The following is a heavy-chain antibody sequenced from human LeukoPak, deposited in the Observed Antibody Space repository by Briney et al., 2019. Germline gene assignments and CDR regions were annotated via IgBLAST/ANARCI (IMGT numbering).Heavy chain of an antibody. CDR3: ARDGGYDILTGYYVGAFDI. D-gene: IGHD3-9*01. V-gene: IGHV3-66*01. Sequence: PGGSLRLSCAASGFTVSSNYMSWVRQAPGKGLEWVSVIYSGGSTYYADSVKGRFTISRDNSKNTLYLQMNSLRAEDTAVYYCARDGGYDILTGYYVGAFDIWGQGTMVTVSS. J-gene: IGHJ3*02. CDR1: GFTVSSNY. CDR2: IYSGGST.